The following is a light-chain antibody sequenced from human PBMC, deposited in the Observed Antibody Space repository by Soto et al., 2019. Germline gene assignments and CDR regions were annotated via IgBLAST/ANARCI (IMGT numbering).Light chain of an antibody. CDR2: EVS. Sequence: QSALTQPASVSGSPGQSITISCTGTSSDVGSYNLVSWYQQHPGNAPKLMIYEVSKRPSGVSNRFSGSKSGNTASLTISGLQAEDEADYYCCSYVGSRVFGGGTKLTVL. V-gene: IGLV2-23*02. CDR3: CSYVGSRV. CDR1: SSDVGSYNL. J-gene: IGLJ2*01.